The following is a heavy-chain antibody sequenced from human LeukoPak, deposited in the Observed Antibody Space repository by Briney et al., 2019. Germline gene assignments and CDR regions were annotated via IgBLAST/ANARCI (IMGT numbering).Heavy chain of an antibody. CDR3: AGYWCDTNCYYFDY. D-gene: IGHD7-27*01. CDR2: IYYSGST. V-gene: IGHV4-59*01. Sequence: SETLSLTCSVSGGSISSYYWSWIRQPPGKGLEWIGYIYYSGSTNYNPSLKSRVTMSVDTSKNQFSLKLSSVTAADTAVYYCAGYWCDTNCYYFDYWGQGTLVTVSS. J-gene: IGHJ4*02. CDR1: GGSISSYY.